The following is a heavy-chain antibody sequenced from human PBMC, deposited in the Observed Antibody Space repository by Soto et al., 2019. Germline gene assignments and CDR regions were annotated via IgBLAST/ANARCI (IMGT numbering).Heavy chain of an antibody. Sequence: EVQLVESGGGLVQPGESLRLSCAASGFTFSAFWMTWLRQAPGKGLEWVANIKRDGTVTHYGDSVEGRCTLSRDNAQNSLFLQLNSLRPEDTAMYYCARDLSTPGEFIYDAFDVWGQGTFVTVSS. CDR1: GFTFSAFW. D-gene: IGHD2-21*01. CDR3: ARDLSTPGEFIYDAFDV. CDR2: IKRDGTVT. J-gene: IGHJ3*01. V-gene: IGHV3-7*04.